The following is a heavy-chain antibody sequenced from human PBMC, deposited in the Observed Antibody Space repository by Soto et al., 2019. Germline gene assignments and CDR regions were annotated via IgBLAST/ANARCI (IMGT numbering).Heavy chain of an antibody. Sequence: GASVKGSCKASGGTFSSYTISWLRQAPGQGLEWMGRIIPILGIANYAQKFQGRVTITADKSTSTAYMELSSLRSEDTAVYYCARTPGIAATGMGSWFDPWGQGTLVTVSS. J-gene: IGHJ5*02. CDR2: IIPILGIA. CDR3: ARTPGIAATGMGSWFDP. CDR1: GGTFSSYT. D-gene: IGHD6-13*01. V-gene: IGHV1-69*02.